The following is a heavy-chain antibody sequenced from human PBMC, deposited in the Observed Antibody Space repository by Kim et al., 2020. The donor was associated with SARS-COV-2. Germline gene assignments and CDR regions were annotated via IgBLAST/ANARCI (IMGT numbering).Heavy chain of an antibody. CDR3: ARSWAVATIKGYFDY. J-gene: IGHJ4*02. Sequence: KFQGRVTITADESTSTAYMELSSLRSEDTAVYYCARSWAVATIKGYFDYWGQGTLVTVSS. D-gene: IGHD5-12*01. V-gene: IGHV1-69*01.